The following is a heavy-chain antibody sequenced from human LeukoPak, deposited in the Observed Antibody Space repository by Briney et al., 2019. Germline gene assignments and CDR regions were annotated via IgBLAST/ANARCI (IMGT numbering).Heavy chain of an antibody. CDR3: ARERRLLRGDAFDG. D-gene: IGHD2-21*01. J-gene: IGHJ3*01. V-gene: IGHV4-4*07. Sequence: SETLSLTCSVSGGSLNIYYWSWIRHPAGKGLEWIGRINSSRNNNYNVTLQSRVTISVDKSKKQLSLEVSSVTAADTAVCYSARERRLLRGDAFDGWGKGTRVTVS. CDR2: INSSRNN. CDR1: GGSLNIYY.